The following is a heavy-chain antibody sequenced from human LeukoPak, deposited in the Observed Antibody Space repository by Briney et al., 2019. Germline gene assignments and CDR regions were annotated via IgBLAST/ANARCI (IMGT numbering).Heavy chain of an antibody. CDR1: GFTVSSNY. CDR3: AREFHVISDAFDI. CDR2: IYAGGDT. V-gene: IGHV3-53*01. Sequence: GGSLRLSCAASGFTVSSNYMSWVRQAPGKGLEWVSAIYAGGDTYYADSVKGRFTISRDNSKNTLYLQMNSLTAEDTAVYYCAREFHVISDAFDIWGQGTMVTVSS. D-gene: IGHD3-9*01. J-gene: IGHJ3*02.